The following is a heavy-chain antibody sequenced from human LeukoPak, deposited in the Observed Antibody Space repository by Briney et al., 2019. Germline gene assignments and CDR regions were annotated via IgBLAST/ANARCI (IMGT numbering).Heavy chain of an antibody. Sequence: SETLSLTCTVSGGSISSYYWSWIRQPAGKGLEWIGRIYTSGSTNYNPSLKSRVTMSVDTSKNQFSLKLSSVTAADTAVYYCARDRGRRVTMILKVPGAFDIWGQGTMVTVSS. V-gene: IGHV4-4*07. CDR1: GGSISSYY. J-gene: IGHJ3*02. CDR3: ARDRGRRVTMILKVPGAFDI. CDR2: IYTSGST. D-gene: IGHD3-22*01.